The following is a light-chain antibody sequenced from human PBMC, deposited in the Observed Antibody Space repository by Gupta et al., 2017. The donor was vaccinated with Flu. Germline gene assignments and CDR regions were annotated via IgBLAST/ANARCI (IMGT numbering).Light chain of an antibody. CDR3: AAWDDSLNGYV. CDR1: SSNIGSNT. CDR2: SNN. Sequence: QSVLTQPPSASGTPGQRVTISCSGSSSNIGSNTVNWYQQLPGTAPKLLIYSNNQRPSGVPDRFYGSKSGTSASLAISGLQSEDEAEYYCAAWDDSLNGYVFGTGTKVTVL. V-gene: IGLV1-44*01. J-gene: IGLJ1*01.